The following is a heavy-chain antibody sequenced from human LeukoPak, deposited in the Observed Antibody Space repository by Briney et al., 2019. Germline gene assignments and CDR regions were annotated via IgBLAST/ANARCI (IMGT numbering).Heavy chain of an antibody. J-gene: IGHJ4*02. CDR3: ARGGNYGDYDGYFDY. D-gene: IGHD4-17*01. Sequence: KPSETLSLTCTVSGGSISSNYWSWIRQSPGKGLEWIGYIYYVGSTNYNPSLKPRVTISLDTPKNQFSLKLSSVTAADTAVYYCARGGNYGDYDGYFDYWGQGTLVTVSS. CDR1: GGSISSNY. V-gene: IGHV4-59*08. CDR2: IYYVGST.